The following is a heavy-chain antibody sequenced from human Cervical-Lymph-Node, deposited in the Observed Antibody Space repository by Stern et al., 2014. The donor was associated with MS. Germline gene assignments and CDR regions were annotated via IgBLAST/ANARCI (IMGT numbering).Heavy chain of an antibody. Sequence: QVQLQESGPGLVKPSQTLSLTCTVSGGSISSGSYYWSWIRQPAGKGLEWIGRIYTSGSTNYNPSLTSRVTISVDTSKTHFSLKLSSVTAADTAVYYCARDCRLRYFDNYGMDVWGQGTTVTVSS. D-gene: IGHD3-9*01. CDR2: IYTSGST. V-gene: IGHV4-61*02. CDR3: ARDCRLRYFDNYGMDV. J-gene: IGHJ6*02. CDR1: GGSISSGSYY.